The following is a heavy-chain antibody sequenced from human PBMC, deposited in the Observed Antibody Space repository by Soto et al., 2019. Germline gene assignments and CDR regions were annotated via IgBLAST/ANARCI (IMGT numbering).Heavy chain of an antibody. V-gene: IGHV1-69*12. Sequence: QVQLVQSGAEVKKPGSSVKVSCKASGGTFSSYAISWVRQAPGQGLEWMGGIIPIFGTANYAQKFQGRVTVTADESTSTAYMELGSLGSEDTAVYYCARGMGTGSYYDYYGMDVWGQGTTVTVSS. D-gene: IGHD3-10*01. CDR1: GGTFSSYA. CDR3: ARGMGTGSYYDYYGMDV. CDR2: IIPIFGTA. J-gene: IGHJ6*02.